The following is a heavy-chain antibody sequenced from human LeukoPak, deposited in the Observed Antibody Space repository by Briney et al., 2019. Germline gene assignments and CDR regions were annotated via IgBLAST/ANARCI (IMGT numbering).Heavy chain of an antibody. V-gene: IGHV4-38-2*01. Sequence: PSETLSLTCFVSGYSISSGYYWGGIRQPPGKGLEWIGSIYHSGSTYYNPSLKSRVTISVDTSKNQFSLKLSSVTAADTAVYYCARGYGVYYMDVWGKGTTVTVSS. CDR2: IYHSGST. J-gene: IGHJ6*03. D-gene: IGHD4-17*01. CDR3: ARGYGVYYMDV. CDR1: GYSISSGYY.